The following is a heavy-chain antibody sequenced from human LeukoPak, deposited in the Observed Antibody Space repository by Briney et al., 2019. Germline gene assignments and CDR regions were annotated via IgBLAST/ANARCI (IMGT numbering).Heavy chain of an antibody. J-gene: IGHJ4*02. CDR3: AKLGYCSSTSCSYFDY. CDR2: ISAYNGNT. D-gene: IGHD2-2*01. V-gene: IGHV1-18*01. Sequence: ASVTVSCKASGYTFTSYGISWVRQAPGQGLEWMGWISAYNGNTNYAQKLQGRVTMTTDTSTSTAYMELRSLRSDDTAVYYCAKLGYCSSTSCSYFDYWDQGTLVTVSS. CDR1: GYTFTSYG.